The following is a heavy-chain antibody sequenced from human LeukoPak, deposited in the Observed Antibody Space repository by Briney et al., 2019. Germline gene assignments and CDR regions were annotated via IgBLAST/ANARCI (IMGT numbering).Heavy chain of an antibody. D-gene: IGHD1/OR15-1a*01. Sequence: SETLSLTCTVSGGSISSSSYYWGWIRQPPGKGLEWIGSIYYSGSTYYNPSLKSRVTISVDTSRNEMTLKLKSVSTADTAVYYCARDRRDICTIGSCWNKALDVWGPGTLVTVSS. CDR3: ARDRRDICTIGSCWNKALDV. CDR1: GGSISSSSYY. V-gene: IGHV4-39*06. J-gene: IGHJ3*01. CDR2: IYYSGST.